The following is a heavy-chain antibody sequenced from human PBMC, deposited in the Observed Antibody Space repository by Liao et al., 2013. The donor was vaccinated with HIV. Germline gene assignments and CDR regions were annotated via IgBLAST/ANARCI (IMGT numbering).Heavy chain of an antibody. CDR2: INHSGST. J-gene: IGHJ4*02. CDR3: ARVYRGSYYGWSLDYFDY. D-gene: IGHD1-26*01. V-gene: IGHV4-34*01. Sequence: QVQLQQWGAGLLKPSETLSLTCAVYGGSFSDYYWSWIRQPPGKGLEWIGEINHSGSTNYNPSLKSRVTISVDTSKNQFSLKLSSVTAADTAVYYCARVYRGSYYGWSLDYFDYWGQGTLVTVSS. CDR1: GGSFSDYY.